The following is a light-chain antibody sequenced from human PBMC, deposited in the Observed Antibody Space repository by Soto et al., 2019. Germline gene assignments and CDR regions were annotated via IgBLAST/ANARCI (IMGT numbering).Light chain of an antibody. J-gene: IGKJ3*01. CDR3: EHYCTSSL. Sequence: EIVLTQSPGPLPLSPRERATLSCRASPSVSTSYLDWYQQKPGQAPRLRIYGASGRAAGIPHRFRVSASGTYFSRTNGSLEPEDFEVYYCEHYCTSSLFGPGTKVYIK. CDR1: PSVSTSY. CDR2: GAS. V-gene: IGKV3-20*01.